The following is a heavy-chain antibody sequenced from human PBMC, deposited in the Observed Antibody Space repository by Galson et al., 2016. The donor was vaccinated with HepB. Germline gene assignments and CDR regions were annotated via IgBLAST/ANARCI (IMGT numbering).Heavy chain of an antibody. CDR1: GFTFSNYA. J-gene: IGHJ4*02. Sequence: SLRLSCAVSGFTFSNYAMHWVRQSPGKGLGWIGEIYHSGSTNYNPSLKSRVTISVDKSKNQFFLRLSSVTAADTAVYFCAREGVSGGNSYFDYWGQGALVTVSS. D-gene: IGHD4-23*01. CDR3: AREGVSGGNSYFDY. V-gene: IGHV4-4*01. CDR2: IYHSGST.